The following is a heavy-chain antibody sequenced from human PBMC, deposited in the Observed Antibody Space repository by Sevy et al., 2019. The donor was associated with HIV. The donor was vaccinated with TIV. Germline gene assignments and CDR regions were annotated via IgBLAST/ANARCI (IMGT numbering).Heavy chain of an antibody. Sequence: ASVKVSCKASGYTFIGFCIHWVRQAPGQGLEWMGWINRNSGDTDYAQKFQGRVTMTRDTSATTAYMELNRLRSDDTAVYFCASRDIVKGFDSWGRGTLVTVSS. CDR3: ASRDIVKGFDS. J-gene: IGHJ4*02. V-gene: IGHV1-2*02. CDR1: GYTFIGFC. CDR2: INRNSGDT. D-gene: IGHD2-15*01.